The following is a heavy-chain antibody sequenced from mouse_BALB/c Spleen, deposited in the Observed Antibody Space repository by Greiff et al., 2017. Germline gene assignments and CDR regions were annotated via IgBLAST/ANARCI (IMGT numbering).Heavy chain of an antibody. CDR3: ARREFIGTTFAY. D-gene: IGHD2-14*01. CDR2: ISYSGST. Sequence: ESGPGLVKPSQSLSLTCTVTGYSITSDYAWNWIRQVPGNKREWMGYISYSGSTSYNPSLKSRISITRDTSKNQFSLQLNSVTTEDTATYYCARREFIGTTFAYWGQGTLVTVSA. J-gene: IGHJ3*01. CDR1: GYSITSDYA. V-gene: IGHV3-2*02.